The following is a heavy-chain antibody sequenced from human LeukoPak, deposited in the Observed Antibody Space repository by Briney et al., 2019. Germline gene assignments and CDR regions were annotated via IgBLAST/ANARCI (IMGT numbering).Heavy chain of an antibody. CDR1: GFTFSSYA. Sequence: PGGSLRLSCAASGFTFSSYAMHWVRQAPGKGLEWVAVISYDGSNKYYADSVKGRFTISRDNSKNTLYLQMNSLRAEDTAVYYCASCKATALAFDYWGQGTLVTVSS. D-gene: IGHD5-12*01. CDR3: ASCKATALAFDY. J-gene: IGHJ4*02. V-gene: IGHV3-30-3*01. CDR2: ISYDGSNK.